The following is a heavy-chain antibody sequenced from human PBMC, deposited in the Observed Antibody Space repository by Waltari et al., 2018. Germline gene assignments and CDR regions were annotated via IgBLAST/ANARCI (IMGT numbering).Heavy chain of an antibody. Sequence: VVQPGRSLRLSCAASEFTFRSYAMHWVRQAPGKGLEWVAVISYNERNIYYVDSVKGRFIISRDNSRKMLYLQMNSLRTEDTAVYYCARDYCDRTNCHGMDVWGQGTTVTVSS. D-gene: IGHD3-22*01. CDR3: ARDYCDRTNCHGMDV. CDR1: EFTFRSYA. J-gene: IGHJ6*02. V-gene: IGHV3-30*04. CDR2: ISYNERNI.